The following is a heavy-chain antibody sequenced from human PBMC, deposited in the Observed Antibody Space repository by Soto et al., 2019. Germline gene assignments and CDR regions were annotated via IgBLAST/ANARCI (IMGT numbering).Heavy chain of an antibody. CDR1: GYTFTSYG. J-gene: IGHJ6*02. CDR3: ARDPYCTNGVCYIGVYYYYGMDV. V-gene: IGHV1-18*01. Sequence: QVQLVQSGAEGKKPGASVKVSCKASGYTFTSYGISWVRQAPGQGLEWMGWISAYNGNTNYAQKLQGRVTMTTDTSTSTAYMELRSLRSDATAVYYCARDPYCTNGVCYIGVYYYYGMDVWGQGTTVTVSS. D-gene: IGHD2-8*01. CDR2: ISAYNGNT.